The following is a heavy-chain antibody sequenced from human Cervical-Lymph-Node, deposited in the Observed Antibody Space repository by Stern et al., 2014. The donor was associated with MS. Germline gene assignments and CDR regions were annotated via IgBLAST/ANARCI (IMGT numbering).Heavy chain of an antibody. CDR1: GFTFSSYA. J-gene: IGHJ1*01. CDR2: ISYDGSNK. Sequence: QVQLVQSGGGVVQPGRSLRLSCAASGFTFSSYAMHWVRQAPGKGLEWVAVISYDGSNKYYADSVKGRFTISRDNSKNTLYLQMNSLRAEDTAVYYCARSPPGYYDMGYFQHWGQGTLVTVSS. CDR3: ARSPPGYYDMGYFQH. D-gene: IGHD3-9*01. V-gene: IGHV3-30*01.